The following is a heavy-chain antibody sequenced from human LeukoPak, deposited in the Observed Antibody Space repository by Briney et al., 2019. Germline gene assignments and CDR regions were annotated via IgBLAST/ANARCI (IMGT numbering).Heavy chain of an antibody. Sequence: ASVNVSCKASGYTFTSYGISWLRQAPGQGLEGMGRFNDYNGNTNYPHKLQDRVTMNTDTSTSTAYMELRSRRSDDTAVYYCARAAQQYCSSTRCYLIQKHNWFDPWGERTLVTVSS. D-gene: IGHD2-2*01. J-gene: IGHJ5*02. CDR1: GYTFTSYG. CDR3: ARAAQQYCSSTRCYLIQKHNWFDP. V-gene: IGHV1-18*01. CDR2: FNDYNGNT.